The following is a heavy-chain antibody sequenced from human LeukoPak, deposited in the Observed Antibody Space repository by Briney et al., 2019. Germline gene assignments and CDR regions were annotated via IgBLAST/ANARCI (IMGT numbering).Heavy chain of an antibody. Sequence: PGGSLRLSCAASGFTFSSYWMSWVRQAPGKGLEWVANIKQDGSEKYYVDSVKGRFTISRDKAKNSLYLQMNSLRAEDTAVYYCARVQGSSGPGIFDYWGQGTLVTVSS. CDR2: IKQDGSEK. CDR1: GFTFSSYW. J-gene: IGHJ4*02. CDR3: ARVQGSSGPGIFDY. V-gene: IGHV3-7*01. D-gene: IGHD6-19*01.